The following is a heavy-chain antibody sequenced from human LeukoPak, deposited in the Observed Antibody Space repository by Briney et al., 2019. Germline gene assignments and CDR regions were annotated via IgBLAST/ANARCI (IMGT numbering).Heavy chain of an antibody. V-gene: IGHV3-23*01. CDR2: ISGSGGST. Sequence: GGSLRLSCVASGFTFSSYAMSWVRQAPGKGLEWVSAISGSGGSTYYADSVKGRFTISRDNSKNTLYLQMNSLRSEDTAVYYRAKSYEPMAQPDYWGQGTLVTVSS. J-gene: IGHJ4*02. D-gene: IGHD3-10*01. CDR1: GFTFSSYA. CDR3: AKSYEPMAQPDY.